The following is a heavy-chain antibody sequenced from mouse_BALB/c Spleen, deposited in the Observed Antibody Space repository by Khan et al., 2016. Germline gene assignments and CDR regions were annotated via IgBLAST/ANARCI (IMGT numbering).Heavy chain of an antibody. J-gene: IGHJ4*01. D-gene: IGHD2-5*01. CDR3: GRSGNNNYLYYAMDY. V-gene: IGHV3-2*02. Sequence: EVQLQESGPGLVKPSQSLSLTCTVSGYSITSDYAWNWIRQFPGNKLEWMGYISFSGSTSYNPFLKNRIAFTRDTSKNQFFLQLNSVTTEDTATYYCGRSGNNNYLYYAMDYWGQGTSVTVSS. CDR1: GYSITSDYA. CDR2: ISFSGST.